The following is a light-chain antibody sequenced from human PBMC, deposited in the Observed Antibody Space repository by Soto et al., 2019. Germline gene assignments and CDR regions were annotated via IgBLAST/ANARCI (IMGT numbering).Light chain of an antibody. J-gene: IGLJ2*01. CDR1: SSNIGGGYD. CDR2: ANT. CDR3: QSYDTSSTL. Sequence: QAVVTQPPSVSGAPGQRVTISCTGSSSNIGGGYDVHWYQQLPGTAPKLLIYANTNRPSRVPDRFSGSKSGTSASLAITGLQAEDEADYYCQSYDTSSTLFGGGTKVTVL. V-gene: IGLV1-40*01.